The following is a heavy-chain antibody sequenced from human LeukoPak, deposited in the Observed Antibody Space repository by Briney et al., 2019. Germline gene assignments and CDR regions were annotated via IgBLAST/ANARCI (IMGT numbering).Heavy chain of an antibody. CDR3: AKEAEYSSSVDY. D-gene: IGHD6-6*01. CDR1: GFTFSSYA. Sequence: GGSLRLSCAASGFTFSSYAMDWVRQAPGKGLKWVSAISASGGTTYYADSVKGRFTISRDNSKNTLYLQVNSLRAEDTAVYYCAKEAEYSSSVDYWGQGTLVTVSS. J-gene: IGHJ4*02. V-gene: IGHV3-23*01. CDR2: ISASGGTT.